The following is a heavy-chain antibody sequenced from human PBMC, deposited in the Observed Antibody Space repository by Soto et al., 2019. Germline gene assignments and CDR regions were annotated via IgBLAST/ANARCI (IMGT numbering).Heavy chain of an antibody. Sequence: GGSLRLSCAASGFTFSSYAMSWVRQAPGQGLEWVSAISDSGGSTYYADSVKGRFTISRDNSKTTLYLQMNSLRAEDTAVYYCASSPFKYSSGWYYFDYWGQGTLVTVSS. D-gene: IGHD6-19*01. V-gene: IGHV3-23*01. CDR2: ISDSGGST. CDR1: GFTFSSYA. CDR3: ASSPFKYSSGWYYFDY. J-gene: IGHJ4*02.